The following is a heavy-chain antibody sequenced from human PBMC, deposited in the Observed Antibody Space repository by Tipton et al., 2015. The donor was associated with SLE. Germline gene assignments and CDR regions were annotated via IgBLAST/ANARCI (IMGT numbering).Heavy chain of an antibody. CDR2: IYTSGST. CDR1: GGSISSGSYY. J-gene: IGHJ4*02. D-gene: IGHD2-15*01. V-gene: IGHV4-61*02. CDR3: GRGWEGGNSFDY. Sequence: LRLSCTVSGGSISSGSYYWSWIRQPAGKGLEWIGRIYTSGSTNYNPSLKSRVTISVDRSKNQFSLKLSSVTAADTAVYYCGRGWEGGNSFDYWGQGTLVTVSS.